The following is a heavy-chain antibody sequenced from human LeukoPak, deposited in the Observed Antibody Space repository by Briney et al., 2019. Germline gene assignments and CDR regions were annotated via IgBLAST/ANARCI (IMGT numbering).Heavy chain of an antibody. D-gene: IGHD6-13*01. CDR2: ISASGGNT. CDR1: GVTFSSYA. CDR3: AKPDSSTWYPFDY. Sequence: GGSLRLSCAASGVTFSSYAMSWVRQAPRKGLEWVSAISASGGNTYYAESVKGRFTISRNNSNNTLYLQMNSLRAEHTAVYYCAKPDSSTWYPFDYWGQGTLVTVSS. J-gene: IGHJ4*02. V-gene: IGHV3-23*01.